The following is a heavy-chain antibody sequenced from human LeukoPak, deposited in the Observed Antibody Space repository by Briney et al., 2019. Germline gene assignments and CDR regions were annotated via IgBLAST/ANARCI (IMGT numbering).Heavy chain of an antibody. CDR3: AKDGGLDYDFWSGYHRTAYYFDY. D-gene: IGHD3-3*01. J-gene: IGHJ4*02. CDR1: GFTFSSYG. V-gene: IGHV3-33*06. Sequence: GRSLRLSCAASGFTFSSYGMHWVRQAPGKGLEWVAVIWYDGSNKYYADSVKGRFTISRDNSKNTLYQQMNRLRAEDTAVYYCAKDGGLDYDFWSGYHRTAYYFDYWGQGTLVTVSS. CDR2: IWYDGSNK.